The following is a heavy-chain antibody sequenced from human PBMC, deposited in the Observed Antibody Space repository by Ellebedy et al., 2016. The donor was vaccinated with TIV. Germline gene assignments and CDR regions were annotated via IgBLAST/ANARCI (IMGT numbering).Heavy chain of an antibody. Sequence: GESLKISCEASGFTFSIYAMSWVRQAPGKGLEWVSYISSTSSYTNYTDSVKGRFTISRDNAKNSLYLQMDSLRDEDTAVYYCARNGYEDVWGSYHHDYWGQGTLVTVSS. D-gene: IGHD3-16*02. V-gene: IGHV3-11*06. CDR3: ARNGYEDVWGSYHHDY. J-gene: IGHJ4*02. CDR2: ISSTSSYT. CDR1: GFTFSIYA.